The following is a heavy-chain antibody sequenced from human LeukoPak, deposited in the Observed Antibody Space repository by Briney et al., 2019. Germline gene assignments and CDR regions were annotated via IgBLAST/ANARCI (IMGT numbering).Heavy chain of an antibody. V-gene: IGHV4-61*02. CDR3: ARDTYKYDSSGYHYYYYGMDV. Sequence: SQTLSLTCTVSGDSISSDSYNWNWIRQPAGKGLEWIGRIHISGSTNHNPSLKSRVTLSVDTSKNQFSLKLSSVTAADTAVYYCARDTYKYDSSGYHYYYYGMDVWGQGTTVTVSS. J-gene: IGHJ6*02. CDR2: IHISGST. D-gene: IGHD3-22*01. CDR1: GDSISSDSYN.